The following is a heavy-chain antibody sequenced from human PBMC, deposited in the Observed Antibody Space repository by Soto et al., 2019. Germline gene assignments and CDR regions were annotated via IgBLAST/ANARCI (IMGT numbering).Heavy chain of an antibody. Sequence: LGESLKISCKDSGHSFSSYWIAWVRQMPGKGLEWMGIVYPPDSDTTYSPSFRGQVTISADNSISTAYLQWSSLKASDSAMYYCGKRGVYGDFDYCGPGSLVTVSS. CDR2: VYPPDSDT. CDR1: GHSFSSYW. V-gene: IGHV5-51*01. CDR3: GKRGVYGDFDY. J-gene: IGHJ4*02. D-gene: IGHD2-8*01.